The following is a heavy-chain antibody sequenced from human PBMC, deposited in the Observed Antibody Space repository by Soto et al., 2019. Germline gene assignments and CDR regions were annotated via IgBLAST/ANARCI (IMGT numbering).Heavy chain of an antibody. CDR2: IIPIFGTA. D-gene: IGHD7-27*01. Sequence: GASVKVSCKASGGTFSSYAISWVRQAPGQGLEWMGGIIPIFGTANYAQKFQGRVTITADKSTSTAYMELSSLRSEDTAVYYCARGMATIANWGSGWFDPWGQGTLVTVSS. CDR1: GGTFSSYA. CDR3: ARGMATIANWGSGWFDP. J-gene: IGHJ5*02. V-gene: IGHV1-69*06.